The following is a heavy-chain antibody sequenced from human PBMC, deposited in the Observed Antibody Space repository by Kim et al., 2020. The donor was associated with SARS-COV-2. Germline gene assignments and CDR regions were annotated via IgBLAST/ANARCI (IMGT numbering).Heavy chain of an antibody. CDR3: ARKLLWFGDNGMDV. Sequence: GGSLRLSCAASGFSVSTNDMSWVRQAPGKGLEWVATIFGSGATYFADSAKGRFTISRDNSKNTLYLQMNSLRAEYTAAYHCARKLLWFGDNGMDVWGQGT. V-gene: IGHV3-53*01. J-gene: IGHJ6*02. CDR2: IFGSGAT. D-gene: IGHD3-10*01. CDR1: GFSVSTND.